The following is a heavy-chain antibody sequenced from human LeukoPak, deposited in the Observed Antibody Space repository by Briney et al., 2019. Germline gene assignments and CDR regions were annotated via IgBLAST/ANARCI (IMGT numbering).Heavy chain of an antibody. J-gene: IGHJ4*02. CDR3: TQNLVAAAGDH. Sequence: GGSLRLSCAASGFTFSSYWMTWVRQAPGKGLEWVTNIKPDGSVGYYVDSVRGRFIIPRDNAGNSLYLQMNSLRVEDTAVYYCTQNLVAAAGDHWGQGTPLIVSS. CDR2: IKPDGSVG. CDR1: GFTFSSYW. V-gene: IGHV3-7*01. D-gene: IGHD6-13*01.